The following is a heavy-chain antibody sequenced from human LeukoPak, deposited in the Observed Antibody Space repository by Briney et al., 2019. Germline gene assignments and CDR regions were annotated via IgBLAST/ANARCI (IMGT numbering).Heavy chain of an antibody. D-gene: IGHD2-2*01. CDR3: AKEKAVVVPAATLDY. J-gene: IGHJ4*02. CDR1: GFTFSNYG. CDR2: ISYDGSYK. V-gene: IGHV3-30*18. Sequence: TGGSLRLSCAASGFTFSNYGMHWVRQAPGKGLEWVTVISYDGSYKYYADSVKGRFTISRDNSKNTLYLQMNSLRAEDTAVYYCAKEKAVVVPAATLDYWGQGTLVTVSS.